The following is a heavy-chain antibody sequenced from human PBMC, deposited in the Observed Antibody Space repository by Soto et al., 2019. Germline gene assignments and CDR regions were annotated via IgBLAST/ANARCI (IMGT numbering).Heavy chain of an antibody. Sequence: QVQLVQSGAEVKKPGSSVKVSCKASGGTFSSYAISWVRQAPGQGLEWMGGIIPIFGTANYAQKFQGRVTLTADEYTTTAYMELGRLRSEDTALYYCAGRDGGYGDYNWYFDLWGRGTLVTVSS. CDR3: AGRDGGYGDYNWYFDL. J-gene: IGHJ2*01. CDR1: GGTFSSYA. CDR2: IIPIFGTA. V-gene: IGHV1-69*12. D-gene: IGHD4-17*01.